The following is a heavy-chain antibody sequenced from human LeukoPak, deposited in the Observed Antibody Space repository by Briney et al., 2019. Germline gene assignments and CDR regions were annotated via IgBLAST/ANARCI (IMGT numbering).Heavy chain of an antibody. CDR2: IYYSGST. V-gene: IGHV4-39*07. Sequence: SETLSLTCTVSGDSISSSSYYWGWIRQPPGKELEWIGSIYYSGSTYYNPSLNSRVTISVDTSKNQFSLKLSSVTAADTAVYYCARDQRLYSGTYYLWFDPWGQGTLVTVSS. J-gene: IGHJ5*02. CDR3: ARDQRLYSGTYYLWFDP. D-gene: IGHD1-26*01. CDR1: GDSISSSSYY.